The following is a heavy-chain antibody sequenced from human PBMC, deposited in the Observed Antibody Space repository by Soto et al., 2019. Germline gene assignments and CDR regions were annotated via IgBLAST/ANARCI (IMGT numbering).Heavy chain of an antibody. V-gene: IGHV3-21*01. CDR3: ARDRGYDAHDYYYNAMDV. D-gene: IGHD2-15*01. Sequence: KSGGSLRLSCISSGFTFRTYTMNWVCQAPGKGLEWVSGIRGFSPYTFYAESVKGRFTISRDNAKNSLYLQMNSLRAEDTAVYYCARDRGYDAHDYYYNAMDVWGQGTTVTVSS. CDR1: GFTFRTYT. CDR2: IRGFSPYT. J-gene: IGHJ6*02.